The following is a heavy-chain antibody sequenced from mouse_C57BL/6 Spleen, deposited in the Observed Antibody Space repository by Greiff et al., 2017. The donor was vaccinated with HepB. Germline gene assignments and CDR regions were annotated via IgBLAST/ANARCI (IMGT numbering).Heavy chain of an antibody. CDR2: IDPETGGT. CDR1: GYTFTDYE. V-gene: IGHV1-15*01. D-gene: IGHD1-1*01. Sequence: QVQLQQSGAELVRPGASVTLSCKASGYTFTDYEMHWVKQTPVHGLEWIGAIDPETGGTAYNQKFKGKAILTADKSSSTAYMELRSLTSEDSAVYYCTRYYDGSSPDYWGQGTTLTVSS. J-gene: IGHJ2*01. CDR3: TRYYDGSSPDY.